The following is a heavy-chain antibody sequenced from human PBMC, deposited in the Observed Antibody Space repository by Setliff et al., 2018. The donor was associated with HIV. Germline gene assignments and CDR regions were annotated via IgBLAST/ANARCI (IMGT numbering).Heavy chain of an antibody. V-gene: IGHV1-46*01. CDR1: GYTFTSYY. J-gene: IGHJ4*02. CDR3: ARGDILAGYYPGYIDY. Sequence: GASVKVSCKASGYTFTSYYMHWVRQAPGQGLEWMGIINAGDGATNCAQNFQGRVTMTRDTSTSTVYMDLSSLTSDDAAVYYCARGDILAGYYPGYIDYWGQGTLVTVSS. D-gene: IGHD3-9*01. CDR2: INAGDGAT.